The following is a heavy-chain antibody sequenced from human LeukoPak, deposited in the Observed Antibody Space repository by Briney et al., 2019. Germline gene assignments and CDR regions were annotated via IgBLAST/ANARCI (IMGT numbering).Heavy chain of an antibody. CDR2: ISSSGSSI. D-gene: IGHD2-15*01. J-gene: IGHJ6*04. CDR1: GFTFSSYE. V-gene: IGHV3-48*03. CDR3: ARDGPSDIGDSVDV. Sequence: GGSLRLFCGASGFTFSSYEMNWVRQAPGGALEGVSYISSSGSSIYYADSVKGRFTISRDNAKNSLYLQMTSLRAEDTAVYYCARDGPSDIGDSVDVWGKGTTVTISS.